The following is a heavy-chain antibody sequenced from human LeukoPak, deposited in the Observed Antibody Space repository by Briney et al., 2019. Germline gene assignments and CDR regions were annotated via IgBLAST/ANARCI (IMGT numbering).Heavy chain of an antibody. CDR1: GYTFTSYD. CDR3: ARGRYSIAARRFDY. Sequence: ASVKVSCKAPGYTFTSYDINWVRQATGQGLEWMGWMNPNSGNTGYAQKFQGRVTMTRNSSISTAYMELSSLRSEDTAVYYCARGRYSIAARRFDYWGQGTLVTVSS. D-gene: IGHD6-6*01. V-gene: IGHV1-8*01. CDR2: MNPNSGNT. J-gene: IGHJ4*02.